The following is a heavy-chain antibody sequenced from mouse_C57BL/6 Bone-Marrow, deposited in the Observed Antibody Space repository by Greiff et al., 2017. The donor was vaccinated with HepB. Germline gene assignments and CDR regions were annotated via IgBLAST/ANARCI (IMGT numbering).Heavy chain of an antibody. V-gene: IGHV1-15*01. D-gene: IGHD4-1*01. Sequence: VQLQQSGAELVRPGASVTLSCKASGYTFTDYEMHWVKQTPVHGLEWIGAIDPETGGTAYNQKFKGKATLTADKSSSTAYMELRSLTSEDSAVYYCTRGKLGRDYWGQGTTLTVSS. J-gene: IGHJ2*01. CDR2: IDPETGGT. CDR3: TRGKLGRDY. CDR1: GYTFTDYE.